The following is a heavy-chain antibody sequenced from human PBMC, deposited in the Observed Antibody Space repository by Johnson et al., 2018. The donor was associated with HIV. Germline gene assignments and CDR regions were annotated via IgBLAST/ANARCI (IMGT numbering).Heavy chain of an antibody. V-gene: IGHV3-23*04. D-gene: IGHD6-6*01. Sequence: VQLVESGGGLVQPGGSLRLSCAASGFTFSSYAMNWVRQAPGKGLEWVSLIGGSAVSTYYADSVLGRFTISRDNSKNTLYLQMNSLRAEDTAVYYCAKDQFSSPGGEAFDMWGQGTMVTVSS. CDR1: GFTFSSYA. CDR3: AKDQFSSPGGEAFDM. CDR2: IGGSAVST. J-gene: IGHJ3*02.